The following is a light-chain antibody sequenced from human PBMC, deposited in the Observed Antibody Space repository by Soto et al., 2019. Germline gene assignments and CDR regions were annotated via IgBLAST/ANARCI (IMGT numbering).Light chain of an antibody. CDR1: QSVASN. V-gene: IGKV3-15*01. CDR3: QYYDNGPPDT. CDR2: GAS. J-gene: IGKJ2*01. Sequence: EMVMTQSPATLSVSPGERDTLSCRASQSVASNLAWYQQKPGRAPRLLISGASTRATGIPDRFSGSGSGTDFTLTISSLQSEDFAVDYCQYYDNGPPDTFGQGTKLEIK.